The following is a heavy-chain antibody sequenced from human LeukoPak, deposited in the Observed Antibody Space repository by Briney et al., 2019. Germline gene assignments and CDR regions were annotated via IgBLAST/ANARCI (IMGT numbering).Heavy chain of an antibody. CDR3: AKGLRDYYDSSGYFAY. D-gene: IGHD3-22*01. CDR1: GFTFDDYA. Sequence: GGSLRLSCAASGFTFDDYAMHWVRQAPGKGLEWVSGISWNSGSIGYADSVRGRFTISRDNAKNSLYLQMNSLRAEDTALYYCAKGLRDYYDSSGYFAYWGQGTLVTVSS. V-gene: IGHV3-9*01. J-gene: IGHJ4*02. CDR2: ISWNSGSI.